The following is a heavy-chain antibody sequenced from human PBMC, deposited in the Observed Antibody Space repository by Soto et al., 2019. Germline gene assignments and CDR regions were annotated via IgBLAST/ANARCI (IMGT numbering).Heavy chain of an antibody. J-gene: IGHJ4*02. Sequence: GGSLRLSCAASGFTFSSYWMSWVREAPGKGLEWVASIKQDGSETNYVDSVKGRFTISRDDAKNSLYLQMNSLRAEDTAVYYCARVPLYSSGWVFDYWGQGTLVTVSS. D-gene: IGHD6-19*01. CDR1: GFTFSSYW. CDR3: ARVPLYSSGWVFDY. CDR2: IKQDGSET. V-gene: IGHV3-7*04.